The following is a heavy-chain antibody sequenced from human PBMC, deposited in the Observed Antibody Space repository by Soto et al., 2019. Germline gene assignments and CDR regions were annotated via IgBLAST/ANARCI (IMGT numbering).Heavy chain of an antibody. D-gene: IGHD3-10*01. CDR2: INHSGRT. V-gene: IGHV4-34*01. Sequence: QVQLQQWGAGLLKPSETLSLTCVVYGGSFSGYYWNWIRQPPGKGLEWIGEINHSGRTNYNPSLKSRVTISVDTSKNQFSLKLSSVTAADTAVYYCATGYGSGGFDYWGQGTLVTVSS. CDR3: ATGYGSGGFDY. CDR1: GGSFSGYY. J-gene: IGHJ4*02.